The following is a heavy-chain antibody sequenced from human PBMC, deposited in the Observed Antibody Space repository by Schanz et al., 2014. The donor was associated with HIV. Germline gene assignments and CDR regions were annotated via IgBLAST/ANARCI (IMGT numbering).Heavy chain of an antibody. D-gene: IGHD2-21*01. V-gene: IGHV3-72*01. CDR3: ASAYCRSSMCSPQNFVY. Sequence: VQLVESGGGVVQPGRSLRLSCAASGFTFTSFGMHWVRQAPGKGLEWIGRIRDESHRYTTEYAASVKGRFTISRDDSKTSVYLQMNAVTIDDTAVYSCASAYCRSSMCSPQNFVYFGQGTLVTVSS. CDR1: GFTFTSFG. J-gene: IGHJ4*02. CDR2: IRDESHRYTT.